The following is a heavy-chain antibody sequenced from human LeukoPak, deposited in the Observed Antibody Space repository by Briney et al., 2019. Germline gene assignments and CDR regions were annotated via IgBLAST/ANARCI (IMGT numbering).Heavy chain of an antibody. V-gene: IGHV3-33*06. CDR3: AKELAAAGGYYYYYMDV. D-gene: IGHD6-13*01. J-gene: IGHJ6*03. Sequence: GRSLRLSCAASGFTFSSYGMHLVRQAPGKGLEWVAVIWYDGSNKYYADSVKGRFTISRDNSKNTLYLQMNSLRAEDTAVYYCAKELAAAGGYYYYYMDVWGKGTTVTVSS. CDR1: GFTFSSYG. CDR2: IWYDGSNK.